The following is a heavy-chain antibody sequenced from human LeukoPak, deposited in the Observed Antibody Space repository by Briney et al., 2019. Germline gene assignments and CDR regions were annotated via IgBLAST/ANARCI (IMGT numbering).Heavy chain of an antibody. CDR3: ARTKLRGSLFDY. CDR1: GFSLSTSGMC. D-gene: IGHD1-26*01. Sequence: SGPTLVNPTQTLTLTCTFSGFSLSTSGMCVSWIRQPPGKALEWLARIDWDDDKYNSTSLKTRLTISKDTSKNQVVLTMTNKDPVDTATYYCARTKLRGSLFDYWGQGTLVTVSS. V-gene: IGHV2-70*11. J-gene: IGHJ4*02. CDR2: IDWDDDK.